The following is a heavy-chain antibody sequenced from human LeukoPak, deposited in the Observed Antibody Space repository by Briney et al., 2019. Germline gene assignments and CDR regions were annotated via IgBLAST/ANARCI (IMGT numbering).Heavy chain of an antibody. CDR2: ITDSGGGT. D-gene: IGHD1-26*01. J-gene: IGHJ4*02. Sequence: PGGSLRLSCAAPGFPFGSNAMSWVRQAPGKGLEWVSSITDSGGGTQYADSVKGRFTISRDNSKNTLYLQMNSLRAEDTAVYYCAKGSATPYWGQGTLVTVST. CDR3: AKGSATPY. V-gene: IGHV3-23*01. CDR1: GFPFGSNA.